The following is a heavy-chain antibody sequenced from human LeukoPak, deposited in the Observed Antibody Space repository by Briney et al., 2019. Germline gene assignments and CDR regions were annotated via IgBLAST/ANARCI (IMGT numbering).Heavy chain of an antibody. CDR3: AHFDSDWANDC. D-gene: IGHD6-19*01. CDR1: RFTFSSYW. J-gene: IGHJ4*02. V-gene: IGHV3-74*01. CDR2: INTDGSTT. Sequence: GGSLRLSCAASRFTFSSYWMHWVRQAPGKGLVWVARINTDGSTTGYTDSVKGRFAISRDNAKNTLYLQMNSLRVEDTAVYYCAHFDSDWANDCWGQGTLVTVSS.